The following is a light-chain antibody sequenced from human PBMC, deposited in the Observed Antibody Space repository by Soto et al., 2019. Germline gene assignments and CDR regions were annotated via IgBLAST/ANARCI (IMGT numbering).Light chain of an antibody. J-gene: IGLJ1*01. CDR2: DIS. V-gene: IGLV2-14*01. CDR1: SSDVGGYNY. CDR3: SSYTSSSTRV. Sequence: QSVLTQPASVSGSPGQSITISCTGTSSDVGGYNYVSWYQQHPGKAPKLMIYDISNRPSGVSNRFSGSKSGNTASLTISGLQADDEADYCCSSYTSSSTRVFGTGTKLTVL.